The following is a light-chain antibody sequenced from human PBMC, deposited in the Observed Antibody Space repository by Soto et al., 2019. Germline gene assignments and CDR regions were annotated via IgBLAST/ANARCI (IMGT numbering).Light chain of an antibody. J-gene: IGKJ5*01. V-gene: IGKV2-28*01. Sequence: DIVMTQSPLSLPVPPGEPASISCRSSQSLLHSNGYNYLDWYLQKPGQSPQLLIYLGSNRASGVPDRFSGSGSGTDFTLKISRVEAEDVGVYYCMQALRPTFGQGTRLE. CDR1: QSLLHSNGYNY. CDR3: MQALRPT. CDR2: LGS.